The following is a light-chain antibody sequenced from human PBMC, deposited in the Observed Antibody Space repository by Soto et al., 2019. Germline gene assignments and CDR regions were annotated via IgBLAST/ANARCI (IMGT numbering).Light chain of an antibody. CDR3: QEYRNDYGT. CDR1: QSISSW. CDR2: DAS. V-gene: IGKV1-5*01. J-gene: IGKJ1*01. Sequence: DIQMTQSPSTLSASVGDRVTITCRASQSISSWLAWYQQKPGKAPKLLIYDASSLESGVPSRFSGSGSGTEFTLTISSLQPEDFGSYYCQEYRNDYGTFGQGTKVEMK.